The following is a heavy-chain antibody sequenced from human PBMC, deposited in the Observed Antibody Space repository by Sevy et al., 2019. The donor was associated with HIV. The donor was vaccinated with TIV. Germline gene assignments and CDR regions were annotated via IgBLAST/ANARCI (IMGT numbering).Heavy chain of an antibody. Sequence: GSLRLSCSASGLIFSNYWMSWVRQAPGKGLEWVANIKQDGSEKYYGDSVKGRFSISRDNAKNLVYLKMDSLRVEDTAVYYCVRAGGDTVVVTTAIGILVMDVWGQGTTVTVSS. CDR1: GLIFSNYW. CDR3: VRAGGDTVVVTTAIGILVMDV. CDR2: IKQDGSEK. J-gene: IGHJ6*02. D-gene: IGHD2-2*01. V-gene: IGHV3-7*01.